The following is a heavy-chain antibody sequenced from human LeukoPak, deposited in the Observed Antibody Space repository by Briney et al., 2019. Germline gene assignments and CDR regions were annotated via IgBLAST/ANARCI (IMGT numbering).Heavy chain of an antibody. Sequence: SETLSLTCTVSGGSISSSSYYWGWIRQPPGKGLEWIGSIYYSGSTYYNPSLKSRVTISVDTSKNQFSLKLSSVTAADTAVYYCANGVVVAASYYFDYWGQGTLVTVSS. CDR1: GGSISSSSYY. D-gene: IGHD2-15*01. J-gene: IGHJ4*02. CDR2: IYYSGST. CDR3: ANGVVVAASYYFDY. V-gene: IGHV4-39*01.